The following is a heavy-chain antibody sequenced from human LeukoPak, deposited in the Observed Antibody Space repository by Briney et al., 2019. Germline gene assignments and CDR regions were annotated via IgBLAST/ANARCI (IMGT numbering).Heavy chain of an antibody. D-gene: IGHD3-22*01. CDR2: ISSSSSYI. CDR1: GFTFSSYS. CDR3: AREDAYYDSSGYPTLDAFDI. Sequence: PGGSLRLSCAASGFTFSSYSMNWVRQAPGKGLEWVSSISSSSSYIYYADSVKGRFTISRDNAKNSLCLQMNSLRAEDTAVYYCAREDAYYDSSGYPTLDAFDIWGQGTMVTASS. J-gene: IGHJ3*02. V-gene: IGHV3-21*01.